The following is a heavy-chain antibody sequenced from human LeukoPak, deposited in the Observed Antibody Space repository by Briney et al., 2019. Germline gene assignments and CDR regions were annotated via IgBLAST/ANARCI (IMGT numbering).Heavy chain of an antibody. CDR3: ARGPRHKAGGQEYYYMDV. V-gene: IGHV3-7*01. D-gene: IGHD6-19*01. CDR1: GFTFSSYW. J-gene: IGHJ6*03. CDR2: IKQDGSEK. Sequence: GGSLRLSCAASGFTFSSYWMSWVRQAPGKGLEWVANIKQDGSEKYYVDSVKGRFTISRDNAKNSLYLQMNSLRAEDTAVYYWARGPRHKAGGQEYYYMDVWGKGTTVTVSS.